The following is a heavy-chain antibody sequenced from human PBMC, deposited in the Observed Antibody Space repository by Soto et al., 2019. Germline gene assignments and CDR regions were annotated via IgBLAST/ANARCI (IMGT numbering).Heavy chain of an antibody. CDR1: GFTFSSYA. V-gene: IGHV3-30-3*01. J-gene: IGHJ4*02. Sequence: QVQLVESGGGVVQPGRSLRLSCAASGFTFSSYAMHWVRQAPGKGLEWVAVISYDGSNKYYADSVKGRFTISRDNSKNTLYLQMNSLRAEDTAVYYCAREFMTTVTTLAYWGQGTLVTVSS. CDR3: AREFMTTVTTLAY. CDR2: ISYDGSNK. D-gene: IGHD4-17*01.